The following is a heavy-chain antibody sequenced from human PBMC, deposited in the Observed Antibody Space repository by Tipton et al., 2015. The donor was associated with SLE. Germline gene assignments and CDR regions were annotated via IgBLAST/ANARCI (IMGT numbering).Heavy chain of an antibody. CDR1: GGSISSSSYY. D-gene: IGHD3-22*01. V-gene: IGHV4-39*07. J-gene: IGHJ4*02. CDR3: ARDEDRYDTTGYHLLGHFDF. Sequence: TLSLTYTVSGGSISSSSYYWGWIRQPPGKGLEWIGTIYYTGNTFYNPSLKSRVTISVDTSKNQFSLNLSSVTAADTAVYYCARDEDRYDTTGYHLLGHFDFWGQGTLVTVSS. CDR2: IYYTGNT.